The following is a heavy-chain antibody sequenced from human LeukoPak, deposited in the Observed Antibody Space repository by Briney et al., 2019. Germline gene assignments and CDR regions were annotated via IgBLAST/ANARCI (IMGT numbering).Heavy chain of an antibody. CDR3: ATQHIVVVVAATLRWSNWFDS. CDR1: GGSFSGYY. V-gene: IGHV4-34*01. CDR2: INHSGST. Sequence: PSETLSLTCAVYGGSFSGYYWSWIRQPPGKGLEWIGEINHSGSTNYNPSLKSRVTISVDTSKNQFSLKLSSVTAADTAVYYCATQHIVVVVAATLRWSNWFDSWGQGTLVTVSS. J-gene: IGHJ5*01. D-gene: IGHD2-15*01.